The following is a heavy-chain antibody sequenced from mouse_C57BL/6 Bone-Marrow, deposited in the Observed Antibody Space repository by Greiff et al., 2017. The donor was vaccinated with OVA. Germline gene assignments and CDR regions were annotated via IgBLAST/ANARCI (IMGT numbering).Heavy chain of an antibody. CDR2: IDPADRCT. CDR3: ALLRGYFDY. CDR1: GYTFTSYW. Sequence: QVQLQQPGAELVRPGTSVKLSCKASGYTFTSYWMHWVKQRPGQGLEWIGVIDPADRCTPYNQKFKGKATFTVDTSSSTAYMQLRSLTSEDSAVYYCALLRGYFDYWGQGTTLTVSS. V-gene: IGHV1-59*01. J-gene: IGHJ2*01.